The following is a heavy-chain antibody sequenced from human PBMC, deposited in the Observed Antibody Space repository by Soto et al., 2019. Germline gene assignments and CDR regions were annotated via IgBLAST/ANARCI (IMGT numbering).Heavy chain of an antibody. Sequence: QITLKESGPTLVRHTQTLTLTCTFSGFSLSTSGLGVGWIRQPPGKALEWLALFYWNDDKRYSPSLKARLTITKDTFKNQVVLTMTNMDPVDTSTYYCAHRPSVWYLFYYWGQGTLVTVSS. CDR1: GFSLSTSGLG. J-gene: IGHJ4*02. CDR2: FYWNDDK. D-gene: IGHD6-19*01. V-gene: IGHV2-5*01. CDR3: AHRPSVWYLFYY.